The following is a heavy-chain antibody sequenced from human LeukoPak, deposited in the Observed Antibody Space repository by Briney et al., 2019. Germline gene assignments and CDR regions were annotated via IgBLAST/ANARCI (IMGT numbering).Heavy chain of an antibody. CDR3: ARATYCSGGSCYAFDP. CDR2: ISYDGSNK. CDR1: GFTFSSYG. J-gene: IGHJ5*02. Sequence: GGSLRLSCAASGFTFSSYGMHWVRQAPGKGLEWVAVISYDGSNKYYADSVEGRFTISGDNSKNTLYLQMNSLRAEDTAVYYCARATYCSGGSCYAFDPWGQGILVTVSS. D-gene: IGHD2-15*01. V-gene: IGHV3-30*03.